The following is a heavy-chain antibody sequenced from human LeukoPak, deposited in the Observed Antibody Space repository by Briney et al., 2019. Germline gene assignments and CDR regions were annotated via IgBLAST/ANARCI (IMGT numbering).Heavy chain of an antibody. Sequence: GGSLRLSCAASGFTFSSYSMNWVRQAPGKGLEWVSYISSSSSTIYYADSVKGRFTISRDNSKNTLYLQMNSLRAEDTAVYYCARGGFYDFWSGFPMDVWGQGTTVTVSS. V-gene: IGHV3-48*01. J-gene: IGHJ6*02. CDR3: ARGGFYDFWSGFPMDV. CDR2: ISSSSSTI. CDR1: GFTFSSYS. D-gene: IGHD3-3*01.